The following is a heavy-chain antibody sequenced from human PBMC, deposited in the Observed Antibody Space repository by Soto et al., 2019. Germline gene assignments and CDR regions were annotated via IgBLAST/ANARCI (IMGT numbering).Heavy chain of an antibody. CDR2: ISSSGSTI. CDR1: GFTFSDYY. V-gene: IGHV3-11*01. Sequence: PGGSLRLSCAASGFTFSDYYMSWIRQAPGKGLEWVSYISSSGSTIYYADSVKGRFTISRDNAKNSLYLQMNSLRAEDTAVCYCASRVYSTGTTYYYYMDVWGKGTTVTVSS. J-gene: IGHJ6*03. D-gene: IGHD1-7*01. CDR3: ASRVYSTGTTYYYYMDV.